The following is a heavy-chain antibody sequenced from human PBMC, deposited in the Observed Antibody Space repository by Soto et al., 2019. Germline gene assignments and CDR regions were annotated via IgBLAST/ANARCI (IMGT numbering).Heavy chain of an antibody. V-gene: IGHV4-4*01. Sequence: PSETLSLTCAVSGGSISSSSNLWTWERQPPGKGREWFGDICYSGSTNYNPSLRGRVTISVDKSGNQFSLKLSSVAAADTAVYCCASLWTTVTSFDSWGQGTLVTVSS. CDR3: ASLWTTVTSFDS. J-gene: IGHJ4*02. D-gene: IGHD4-4*01. CDR2: ICYSGST. CDR1: GGSISSSSNL.